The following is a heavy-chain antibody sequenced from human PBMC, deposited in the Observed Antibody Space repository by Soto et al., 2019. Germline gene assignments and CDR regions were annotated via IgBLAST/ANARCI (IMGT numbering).Heavy chain of an antibody. CDR3: ARYSSSWAPRYGMDV. V-gene: IGHV3-7*01. Sequence: PGGSLRLSCAASGFTFSSYWMSWVRQAPGKGLEWVANIKQDGSEKYYVDSVKGRFTISRDNAKNSLYLQMNSLRAEDTAVYYCARYSSSWAPRYGMDVWGQGTTVTVSS. CDR2: IKQDGSEK. CDR1: GFTFSSYW. J-gene: IGHJ6*02. D-gene: IGHD6-13*01.